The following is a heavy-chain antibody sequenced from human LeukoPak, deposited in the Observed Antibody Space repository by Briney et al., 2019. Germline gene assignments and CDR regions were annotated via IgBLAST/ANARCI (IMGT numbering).Heavy chain of an antibody. Sequence: PGRSLRLSCAASGFTFSSYAMHWVRQAPGKGLEYVSAISSNGGSTYYADSVKGRFTISRDNTKNTLYLQMSSLRAEDTAVYCCARESITAYGSGIILGDYWGQGTLVTVSS. CDR1: GFTFSSYA. V-gene: IGHV3-64D*06. J-gene: IGHJ4*02. CDR3: ARESITAYGSGIILGDY. CDR2: ISSNGGST. D-gene: IGHD3-10*01.